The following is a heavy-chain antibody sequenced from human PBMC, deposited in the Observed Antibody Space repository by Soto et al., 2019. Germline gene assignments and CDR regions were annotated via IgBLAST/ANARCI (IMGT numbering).Heavy chain of an antibody. CDR2: MNPNSGNT. CDR1: GYTFTSYD. CDR3: ASESTVTDAFDI. Sequence: ASVKVSCKASGYTFTSYDINWVRQATGQGLEWMGWMNPNSGNTGYAQKFQGRVTMTRNTSASTAYMELRSLRSDDTAVYYCASESTVTDAFDIWGQGTMVTVSS. V-gene: IGHV1-8*01. D-gene: IGHD4-17*01. J-gene: IGHJ3*02.